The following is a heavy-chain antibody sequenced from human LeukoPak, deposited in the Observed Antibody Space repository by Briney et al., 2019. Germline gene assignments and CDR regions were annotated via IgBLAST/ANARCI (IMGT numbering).Heavy chain of an antibody. D-gene: IGHD3-10*01. CDR2: IIPIFGTA. Sequence: ASVKVSCKASGGTFSSYAISWVRQAPGQGLEWMGGIIPIFGTANYAQKFQGRVTITADESTSTAYMELSSLRSEDTAVYYCARDRFGFVELLLYYFDYWGQGTLVTVSS. J-gene: IGHJ4*02. CDR3: ARDRFGFVELLLYYFDY. V-gene: IGHV1-69*13. CDR1: GGTFSSYA.